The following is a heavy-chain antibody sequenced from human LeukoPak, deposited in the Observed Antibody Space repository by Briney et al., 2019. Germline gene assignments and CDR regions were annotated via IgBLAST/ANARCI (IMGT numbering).Heavy chain of an antibody. CDR1: GFTFSSYS. J-gene: IGHJ4*02. Sequence: PGGSLRLSCAASGFTFSSYSMNWVRQAPGKRLEWVSSISSSSSYIYYADSVKGRFTISRDNAKNSLYLQMNSLRAEDTAVYYCARGGGFCSSTSCYDGYWGQGTLVTVSS. CDR3: ARGGGFCSSTSCYDGY. V-gene: IGHV3-21*01. CDR2: ISSSSSYI. D-gene: IGHD2-2*01.